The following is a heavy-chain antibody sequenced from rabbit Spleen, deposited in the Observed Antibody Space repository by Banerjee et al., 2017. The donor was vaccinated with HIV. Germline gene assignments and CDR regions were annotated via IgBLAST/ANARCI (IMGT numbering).Heavy chain of an antibody. V-gene: IGHV1S40*01. D-gene: IGHD3-1*01. CDR1: GFSFSSGYD. CDR2: IEAGSSGFT. CDR3: VRDTWNFNL. J-gene: IGHJ4*01. Sequence: QSLEESGGGLVKPGASLTLTCRASGFSFSSGYDMCWVRQAPGKGLEWIACIEAGSSGFTYFASWAKGRFTISKTSSTTVTLQMTSLTAADTATYFCVRDTWNFNLWGPGTLVTVS.